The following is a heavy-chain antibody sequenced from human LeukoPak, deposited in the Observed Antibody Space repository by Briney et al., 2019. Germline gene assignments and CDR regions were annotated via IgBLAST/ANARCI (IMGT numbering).Heavy chain of an antibody. D-gene: IGHD2-2*01. J-gene: IGHJ6*03. V-gene: IGHV3-48*01. CDR3: ARHYSSTSCPDYYYYYYMDV. Sequence: PGGSLRLSCAASGFTFSSYSMNWVRQAPGKGLEWVSYISSSSSTIYYADSVKGRFTISRDNAKNSLYLQMNSLRAEDTAVYYCARHYSSTSCPDYYYYYYMDVWGKGTTVTVSS. CDR2: ISSSSSTI. CDR1: GFTFSSYS.